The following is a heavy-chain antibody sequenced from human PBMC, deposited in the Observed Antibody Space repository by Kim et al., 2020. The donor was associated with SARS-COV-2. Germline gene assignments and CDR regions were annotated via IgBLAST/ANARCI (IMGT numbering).Heavy chain of an antibody. V-gene: IGHV3-23*01. J-gene: IGHJ4*02. D-gene: IGHD5-18*01. CDR3: AKGGYTYSSFDY. Sequence: ADYVKGRFTIARDNYKNALYLQMNSLRDEDTSTYYCAKGGYTYSSFDYWGQGTLVTVSS.